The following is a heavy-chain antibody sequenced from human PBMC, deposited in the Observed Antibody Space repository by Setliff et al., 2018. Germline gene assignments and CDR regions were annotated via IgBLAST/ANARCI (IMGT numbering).Heavy chain of an antibody. J-gene: IGHJ6*03. Sequence: ASVKVSCKASGYTFTAYDIVWVRQATGQGLEWMGWMNPNSGRTGYPQKFQGRVTMARNTSISTAYMELSSLRSEDTAVYFCARGALVLQFLEWLPRFYYMDVWGKGTTVTVSS. CDR3: ARGALVLQFLEWLPRFYYMDV. CDR1: GYTFTAYD. CDR2: MNPNSGRT. D-gene: IGHD3-3*01. V-gene: IGHV1-8*02.